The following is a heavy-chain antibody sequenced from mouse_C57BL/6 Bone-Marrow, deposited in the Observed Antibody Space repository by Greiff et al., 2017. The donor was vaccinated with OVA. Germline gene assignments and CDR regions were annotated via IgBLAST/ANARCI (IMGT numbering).Heavy chain of an antibody. V-gene: IGHV1-81*01. D-gene: IGHD2-3*01. CDR1: GYTFTSYG. CDR3: ARDGYWFAD. J-gene: IGHJ3*01. Sequence: VQLQQSGAELARPGASVKLSCKASGYTFTSYGMSWVKQRTGQGLEWIGEIYPRSGDTYYNQKFKGKATLTADKSSSTAYMELRSLTSEDSADYFCARDGYWFADWGQGTLVTVSA. CDR2: IYPRSGDT.